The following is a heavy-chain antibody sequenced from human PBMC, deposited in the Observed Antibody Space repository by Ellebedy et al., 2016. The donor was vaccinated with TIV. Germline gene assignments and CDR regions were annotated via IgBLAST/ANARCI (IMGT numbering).Heavy chain of an antibody. D-gene: IGHD7-27*01. J-gene: IGHJ4*02. Sequence: GESLKISCAASGFTFSSSILHWVRQAPGKGLEWVALISPDGRDKQYGDSVKGRTTISRDNFNNTLYLQMNSLRAEDTAVYWCASWDFDYWGQGTLVTVSS. V-gene: IGHV3-30*04. CDR2: ISPDGRDK. CDR3: ASWDFDY. CDR1: GFTFSSSI.